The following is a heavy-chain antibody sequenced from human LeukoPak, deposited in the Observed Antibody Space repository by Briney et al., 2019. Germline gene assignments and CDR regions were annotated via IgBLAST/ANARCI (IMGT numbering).Heavy chain of an antibody. CDR1: GFPFSSYW. D-gene: IGHD4-17*01. CDR2: ISYDGSSE. CDR3: AKELYNYGDYGAEGLDV. J-gene: IGHJ6*02. Sequence: LPGVSLRLSCVASGFPFSSYWMTWVRQAPGKGLEWVALISYDGSSEYYAGSVKGRFTISRDNSKITVYLQMNSLKAEDTAVYYCAKELYNYGDYGAEGLDVGGQGTTVTVS. V-gene: IGHV3-30*18.